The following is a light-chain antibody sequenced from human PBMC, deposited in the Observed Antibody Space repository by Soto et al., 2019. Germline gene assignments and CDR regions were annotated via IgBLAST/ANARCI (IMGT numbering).Light chain of an antibody. CDR1: QSVRSSY. V-gene: IGKV3-20*01. J-gene: IGKJ1*01. Sequence: EIVLTQSPGTLSLSPGERATLSCRASQSVRSSYLAWYQQKLGQAPRLLIYGVSNRATGIPDRFSGSGSRKDFTLTISRLDSEDFTVYYCQQYGTSPRTFGQGTKVEIK. CDR3: QQYGTSPRT. CDR2: GVS.